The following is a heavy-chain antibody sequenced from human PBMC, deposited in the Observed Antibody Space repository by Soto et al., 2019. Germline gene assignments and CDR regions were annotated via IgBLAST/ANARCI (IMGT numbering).Heavy chain of an antibody. D-gene: IGHD3-22*01. J-gene: IGHJ6*02. CDR3: AREYYYDSSGYPESMDMDV. CDR1: GGSISSGGYS. V-gene: IGHV4-30-2*05. Sequence: PSETLSLTCAVSGGSISSGGYSWSWIRQPPGKGLEWIGYIYHSGSTYYNPSLKSRVTISVDTSKNQFSLKLSSVTAADTAVYYCAREYYYDSSGYPESMDMDVWGQGTTVTVSS. CDR2: IYHSGST.